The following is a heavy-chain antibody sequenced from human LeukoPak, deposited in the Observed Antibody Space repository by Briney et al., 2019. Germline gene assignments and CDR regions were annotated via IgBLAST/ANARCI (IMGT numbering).Heavy chain of an antibody. D-gene: IGHD3-10*01. CDR2: INHSGST. CDR1: GGSFSGYY. J-gene: IGHJ4*02. V-gene: IGHV4-34*01. Sequence: SETLSLTCAVYGGSFSGYYWSWIRQPPGKGLEWIGEINHSGSTNYNPSLKSRVTISEDTSKNQFSLKLSSVTAADTAVYYCARHVSMVRGVIKVFDYWGQGTLVTVSS. CDR3: ARHVSMVRGVIKVFDY.